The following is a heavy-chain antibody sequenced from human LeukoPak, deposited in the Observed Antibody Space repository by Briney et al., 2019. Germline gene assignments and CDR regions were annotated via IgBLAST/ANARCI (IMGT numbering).Heavy chain of an antibody. V-gene: IGHV4-59*12. J-gene: IGHJ4*02. Sequence: SETLSFTCTVSGGSITSYYLSWIRQPPGKGLEWIGYIYYSGSPNYNPSLKSRVTISVDTSKNQFSLNLSSVSAADTAVYYCARGGGYITYFDYWGQGALVTVSS. CDR3: ARGGGYITYFDY. D-gene: IGHD5-12*01. CDR1: GGSITSYY. CDR2: IYYSGSP.